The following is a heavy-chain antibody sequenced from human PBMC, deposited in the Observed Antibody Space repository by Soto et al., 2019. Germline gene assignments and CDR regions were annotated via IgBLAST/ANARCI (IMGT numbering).Heavy chain of an antibody. D-gene: IGHD3-3*01. CDR1: GFTFSSYG. V-gene: IGHV3-33*01. CDR2: IWYDGSNK. CDR3: ARVASFGAWDAFEI. Sequence: QVQLVESGGGVVQPGRSLRLSCAASGFTFSSYGMHWVRQAPGKGLEWVAVIWYDGSNKYYADSVKGRFTISRDNSNNTLYMQMNSLRADDTAVYYCARVASFGAWDAFEIWGQGTMVTVSS. J-gene: IGHJ3*02.